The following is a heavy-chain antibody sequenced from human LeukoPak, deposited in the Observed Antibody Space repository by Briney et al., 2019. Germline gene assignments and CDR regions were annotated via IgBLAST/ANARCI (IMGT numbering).Heavy chain of an antibody. J-gene: IGHJ4*02. CDR2: VIPIFGAA. D-gene: IGHD5-12*01. CDR3: AKDRGPITDY. V-gene: IGHV1-69*06. CDR1: GGTFSSYA. Sequence: SVKVSCKASGGTFSSYAISWVRQAPGQGLEWMGGVIPIFGAANYAQKFQGRVTITADKSTSTAYMELSSLRSEDTAVYYCAKDRGPITDYWGQGTLVTVSS.